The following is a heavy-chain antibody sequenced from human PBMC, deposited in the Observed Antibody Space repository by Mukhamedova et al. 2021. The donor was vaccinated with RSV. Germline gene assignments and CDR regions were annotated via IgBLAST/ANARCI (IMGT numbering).Heavy chain of an antibody. J-gene: IGHJ4*02. V-gene: IGHV3-23*01. Sequence: WVSAISGSGGSTYYADSVKGRFTISRDNSKNTLYLQMNSLRAEDTAVYYCAKDRPGLGYCTKGVCYFDYWGQGTLVTVS. CDR3: AKDRPGLGYCTKGVCYFDY. CDR2: ISGSGGST. D-gene: IGHD2-8*01.